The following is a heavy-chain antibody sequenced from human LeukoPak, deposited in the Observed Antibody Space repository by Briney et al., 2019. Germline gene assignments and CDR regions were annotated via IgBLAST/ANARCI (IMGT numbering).Heavy chain of an antibody. CDR2: ISSSGSTI. Sequence: GGSLRLSCAASGFSVSSNYMNWVRQAPGKGLEWVSYISSSGSTIYYADSVKGRFTISRDNAKNSLYLQMNSLRAEDTAVYYCAELGITMIGGVWGNGTTVTISS. V-gene: IGHV3-48*03. CDR3: AELGITMIGGV. J-gene: IGHJ6*04. CDR1: GFSVSSNY. D-gene: IGHD3-10*02.